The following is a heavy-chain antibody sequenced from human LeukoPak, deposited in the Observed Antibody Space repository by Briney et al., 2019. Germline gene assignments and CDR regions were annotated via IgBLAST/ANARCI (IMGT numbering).Heavy chain of an antibody. V-gene: IGHV1-2*07. CDR3: AREADILTGYYKY. Sequence: ASVKLSCKASGYTFTDYYMHWVRHAPGQGLELMGWINPKNGGTFYPYRFQGRITMTRDKSISTVYMELSSLLSADTAAYYCAREADILTGYYKYWGQGTVVTVSS. CDR1: GYTFTDYY. J-gene: IGHJ4*02. D-gene: IGHD3-9*01. CDR2: INPKNGGT.